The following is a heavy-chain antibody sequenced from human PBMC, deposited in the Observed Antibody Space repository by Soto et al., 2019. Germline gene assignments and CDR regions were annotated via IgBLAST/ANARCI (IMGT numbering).Heavy chain of an antibody. CDR2: ISYDGSNK. CDR1: GFTFSSYA. J-gene: IGHJ4*02. CDR3: ARDPYYDSSGYYFVGDFDY. V-gene: IGHV3-30-3*01. D-gene: IGHD3-22*01. Sequence: PGGSLRLSCAASGFTFSSYAMHWVRQAPGKGLEWVAVISYDGSNKYYADSVKGRFTISRDNSKNTLYLQMNSLRAENTAVYYCARDPYYDSSGYYFVGDFDYWGQGTLVTVSS.